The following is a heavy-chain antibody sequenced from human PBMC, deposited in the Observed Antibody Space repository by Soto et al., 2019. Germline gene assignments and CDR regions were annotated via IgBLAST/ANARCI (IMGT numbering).Heavy chain of an antibody. J-gene: IGHJ6*03. CDR1: GFTFSSYG. D-gene: IGHD3-3*01. V-gene: IGHV3-33*01. CDR2: IWYDGSNK. Sequence: GGSLRLSCAASGFTFSSYGMHWVRQAPGKGLEWVAVIWYDGSNKYYADSVKGRFTISRDNSKNTLYLQMNSLRAEDTAVYYCAREKYYDFWSGYFALPYHMDVWGQGTTVTVSS. CDR3: AREKYYDFWSGYFALPYHMDV.